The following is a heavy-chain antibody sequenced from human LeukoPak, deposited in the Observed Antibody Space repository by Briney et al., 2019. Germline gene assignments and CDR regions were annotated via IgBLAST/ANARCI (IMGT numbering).Heavy chain of an antibody. CDR1: GGTFSSYA. D-gene: IGHD6-13*01. CDR3: ARAAYSSSWYITPNYYYYMDV. J-gene: IGHJ6*03. CDR2: ISAYNGNT. V-gene: IGHV1-18*01. Sequence: ASVKVSCKASGGTFSSYAISWVRQAPGQGLEWMGWISAYNGNTNYAQKLQGRVTMTTDTSTSTAYMELRSLRSDDTAVYYCARAAYSSSWYITPNYYYYMDVWGKGTTVTVSS.